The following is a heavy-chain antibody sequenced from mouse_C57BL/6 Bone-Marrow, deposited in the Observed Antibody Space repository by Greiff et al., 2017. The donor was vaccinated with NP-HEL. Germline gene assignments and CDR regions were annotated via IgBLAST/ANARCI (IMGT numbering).Heavy chain of an antibody. Sequence: QVQLQQPGAELVMPGASVKLSYKASGYTFTSYWMHWVKQRPGQGLEWIGEIDPSDSYTNYNQKFKGKSTLTVDKSSSTAYMQLSSLTSEDSAVYYCARGGTTEAYFDYWGQGTTLTVSS. D-gene: IGHD2-12*01. CDR3: ARGGTTEAYFDY. V-gene: IGHV1-69*01. CDR2: IDPSDSYT. J-gene: IGHJ2*01. CDR1: GYTFTSYW.